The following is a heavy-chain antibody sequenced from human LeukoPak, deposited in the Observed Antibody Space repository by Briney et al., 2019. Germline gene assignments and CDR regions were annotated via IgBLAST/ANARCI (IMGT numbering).Heavy chain of an antibody. CDR1: GYSFTSYW. J-gene: IGHJ4*02. CDR2: IYPGDSDT. V-gene: IGHV5-51*01. Sequence: GASLKIPFKGSGYSFTSYWIAWVRQMPGKGLEWMGIIYPGDSDTRYSPSFQGQVTISADKSITTAYLQWSSLKASDTAMYYCALGRELLTTPNYWGQGTLVTVSS. CDR3: ALGRELLTTPNY. D-gene: IGHD1-1*01.